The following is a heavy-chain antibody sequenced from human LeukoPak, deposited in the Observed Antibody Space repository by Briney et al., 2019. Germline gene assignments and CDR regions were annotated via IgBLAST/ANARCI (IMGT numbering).Heavy chain of an antibody. D-gene: IGHD3-10*01. CDR2: ISAYNGNT. Sequence: ASVKVSCKASGYTFTSYGISWVRQAPGQGLEWMGWISAYNGNTNYAQKLQGRVTMTTDTSTSTAYMELRSLRSDDTAVYYCARRQANMVRGVHGPFDYWGQGTLVTVSS. CDR1: GYTFTSYG. J-gene: IGHJ4*02. V-gene: IGHV1-18*01. CDR3: ARRQANMVRGVHGPFDY.